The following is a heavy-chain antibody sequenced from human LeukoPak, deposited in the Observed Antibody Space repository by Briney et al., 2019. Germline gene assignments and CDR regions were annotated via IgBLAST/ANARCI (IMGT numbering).Heavy chain of an antibody. CDR2: ISYDGSNK. Sequence: GRSLRLSCAASGFTFSSYAMHWVRQAPGKGLEWVAVISYDGSNKYYADSVKGRFTISRDNSKSTLYLQMNSLRAEDTAVYYCARSHGPDYYYGMDVWGQGTTVTVSS. J-gene: IGHJ6*02. CDR1: GFTFSSYA. D-gene: IGHD4-17*01. V-gene: IGHV3-30-3*01. CDR3: ARSHGPDYYYGMDV.